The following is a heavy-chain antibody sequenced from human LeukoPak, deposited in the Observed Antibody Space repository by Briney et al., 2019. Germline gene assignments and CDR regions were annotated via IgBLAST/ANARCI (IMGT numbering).Heavy chain of an antibody. CDR2: ISAYNGNT. CDR3: ARRYCSGGSCYSDGYYGMDV. J-gene: IGHJ6*02. CDR1: GYTFTIYG. D-gene: IGHD2-15*01. V-gene: IGHV1-18*01. Sequence: ASVKVSCKASGYTFTIYGINWLRQAPGQGLEWMGWISAYNGNTNYAQKLQGRVTMTTDTSTSTAYMELRSLRSDDTAVYYCARRYCSGGSCYSDGYYGMDVWGQGTTVTVSS.